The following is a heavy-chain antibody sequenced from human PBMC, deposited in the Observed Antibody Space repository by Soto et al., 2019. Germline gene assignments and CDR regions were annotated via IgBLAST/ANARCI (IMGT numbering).Heavy chain of an antibody. J-gene: IGHJ2*01. D-gene: IGHD4-17*01. Sequence: QVQLQESGPGLVKPSETLSLTCTVSGGSISSYYWSWIRQPPGKGLEWIGYIYYSGSTNYNPSLKSRVTISVDTSKNQFSLKLSSVTAADTAVYYCARGQYGGHTYWYFDLWGRGTLVTVSS. CDR3: ARGQYGGHTYWYFDL. V-gene: IGHV4-59*01. CDR1: GGSISSYY. CDR2: IYYSGST.